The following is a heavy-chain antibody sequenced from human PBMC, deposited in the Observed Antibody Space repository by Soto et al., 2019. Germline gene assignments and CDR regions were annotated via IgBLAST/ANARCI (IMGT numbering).Heavy chain of an antibody. J-gene: IGHJ5*02. CDR1: GGSISSSSYY. V-gene: IGHV4-39*01. D-gene: IGHD6-19*01. CDR2: IYYSGSI. Sequence: QLQLQESGPGLVKLSETLSLTCSVSGGSISSSSYYWGWIRQPPGKGLEWIGSIYYSGSIYYNPPLKSRVTISVDTSKNQFSLKLSSVTAAETAVYYCARQSSGWYNWFDPWGQGTLVTVSS. CDR3: ARQSSGWYNWFDP.